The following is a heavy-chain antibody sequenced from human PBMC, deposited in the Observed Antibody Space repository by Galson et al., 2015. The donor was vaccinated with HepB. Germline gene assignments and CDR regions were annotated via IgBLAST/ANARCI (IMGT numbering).Heavy chain of an antibody. J-gene: IGHJ5*02. D-gene: IGHD3-22*01. CDR2: ISSSSSYT. CDR3: ARDNYDSSGDNWSDP. V-gene: IGHV3-11*05. Sequence: SLRFSCAASGFTFSDYYMSWIRQAPGKGLEWVSYISSSSSYTNYADSVKGRFTISRDNAKNSLYLQMNSLRAEDTAVYYCARDNYDSSGDNWSDPWGQGTLVTVSS. CDR1: GFTFSDYY.